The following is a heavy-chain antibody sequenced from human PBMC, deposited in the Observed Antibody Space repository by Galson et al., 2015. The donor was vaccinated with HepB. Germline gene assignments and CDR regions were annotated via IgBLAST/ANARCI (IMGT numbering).Heavy chain of an antibody. CDR2: INAGNGNT. CDR3: ARSSGSYWIGYFDY. V-gene: IGHV1-3*01. J-gene: IGHJ4*02. CDR1: GYTFTSYA. Sequence: SVKVSCKASGYTFTSYAMHWVRQAPGQRLEWMGWINAGNGNTKYSQKFQGRVTITRDTSASTAYMELSSLRSEDTAVYYCARSSGSYWIGYFDYWGQGTLVTVSS. D-gene: IGHD1-26*01.